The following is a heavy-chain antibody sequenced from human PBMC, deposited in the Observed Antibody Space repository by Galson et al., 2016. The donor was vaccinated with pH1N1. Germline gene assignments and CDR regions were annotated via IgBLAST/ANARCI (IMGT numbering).Heavy chain of an antibody. D-gene: IGHD5/OR15-5a*01. Sequence: QSGAEVKKPGESLKISCKGPGYTYWIAWVRQMPGKGLELMGIIYPGDSDTTYSPSFQGQVTISADKSISTAYLQWSSLKASDTARYYCPSRLGSSWSFDMWGQGTMVTVSS. CDR2: IYPGDSDT. CDR1: GYTYW. V-gene: IGHV5-51*01. CDR3: PSRLGSSWSFDM. J-gene: IGHJ3*02.